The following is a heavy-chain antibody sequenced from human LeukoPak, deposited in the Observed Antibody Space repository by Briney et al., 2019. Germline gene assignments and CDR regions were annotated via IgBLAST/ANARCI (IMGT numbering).Heavy chain of an antibody. CDR1: GFTFDSYA. CDR3: AKGTKYYDILDY. V-gene: IGHV3-23*01. Sequence: GGSLRLSCAASGFTFDSYAMSWVRQPPGKGLQCVSTISGGGGSTYYADSVEGRFTIYRDNSKNTLFLQMNSLRAEDTAVYYCAKGTKYYDILDYWGQGTLVTVSS. CDR2: ISGGGGST. D-gene: IGHD3-9*01. J-gene: IGHJ4*02.